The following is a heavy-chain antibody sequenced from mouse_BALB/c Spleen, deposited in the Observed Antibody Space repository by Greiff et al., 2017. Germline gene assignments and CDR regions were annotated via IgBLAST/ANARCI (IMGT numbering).Heavy chain of an antibody. CDR2: IWVGGST. Sequence: VQLQQSGPGLVAPSQSLSITCTVSGFSLTSYGVHWVRQPPGKGLEWLGVIWVGGSTNYNSALMSRLSISKDNSKSQVFLKMNSLQTDDTAMYYCASYRSAWFAYWGQGTLVTVSA. CDR1: GFSLTSYG. CDR3: ASYRSAWFAY. V-gene: IGHV2-9*02. D-gene: IGHD2-14*01. J-gene: IGHJ3*01.